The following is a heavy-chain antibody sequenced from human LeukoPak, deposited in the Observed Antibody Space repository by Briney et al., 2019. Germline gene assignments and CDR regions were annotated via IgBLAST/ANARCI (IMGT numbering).Heavy chain of an antibody. D-gene: IGHD4-17*01. CDR3: ARDGYGDFVTPHGY. V-gene: IGHV3-33*01. J-gene: IGHJ4*02. CDR2: IWYDGSNK. Sequence: PGGSLRLSCAASGFTFSSYGMHWVRQAPGKGLEWVAVIWYDGSNKYYADSMKGRFTISRDNSKNTLYLQMNSLRAEDTAVYYCARDGYGDFVTPHGYWGQGTLVTVSS. CDR1: GFTFSSYG.